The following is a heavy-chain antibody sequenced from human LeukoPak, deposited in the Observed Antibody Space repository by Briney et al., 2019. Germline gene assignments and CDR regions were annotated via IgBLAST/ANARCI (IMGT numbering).Heavy chain of an antibody. V-gene: IGHV3-23*01. CDR3: AKRGTAGSWNPEDY. Sequence: GGSLRLSCVASGVTISSQAMSWVRQAPGKGLEWVSTIGIGGNTYYADTVRGRVTISRDNPKNTLSLQMNSLRAEDTAVYYCAKRGTAGSWNPEDYWGQGTLVTVSS. D-gene: IGHD1-1*01. CDR2: IGIGGNT. J-gene: IGHJ4*02. CDR1: GVTISSQA.